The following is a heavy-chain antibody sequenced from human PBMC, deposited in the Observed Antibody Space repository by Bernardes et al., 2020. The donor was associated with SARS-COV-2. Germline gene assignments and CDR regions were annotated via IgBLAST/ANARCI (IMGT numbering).Heavy chain of an antibody. CDR3: ARAPPQGYYDSSGWDNKDY. J-gene: IGHJ4*02. CDR1: GFTFSSYG. CDR2: IWYDGSNK. Sequence: GGSLRLSCAASGFTFSSYGMHWVRQAPGKGLEWVAVIWYDGSNKYYADSVKGRFTISRDNSKNTLYLQMNSLRAEDTAVYYCARAPPQGYYDSSGWDNKDYWGQGTLVTVSS. D-gene: IGHD3-22*01. V-gene: IGHV3-33*08.